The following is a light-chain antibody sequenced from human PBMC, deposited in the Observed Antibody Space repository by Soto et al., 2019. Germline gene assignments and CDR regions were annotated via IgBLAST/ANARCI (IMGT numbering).Light chain of an antibody. CDR1: QNISIF. Sequence: DIQLTQSPSSLSASVGDRVTITCRASQNISIFLNWYQQKPGKAPKRLIYTASDLESGVPSRISGGGSGTEFTLSLSSLQPEDFATYYCQQSYSTLVTFGPGTKVDIK. CDR2: TAS. CDR3: QQSYSTLVT. J-gene: IGKJ3*01. V-gene: IGKV1-39*01.